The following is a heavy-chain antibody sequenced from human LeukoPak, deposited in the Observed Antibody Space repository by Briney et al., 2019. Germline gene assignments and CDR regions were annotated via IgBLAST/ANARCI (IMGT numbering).Heavy chain of an antibody. CDR3: ARDPGYNWDDDPDY. Sequence: PGGSLRLSCAASGFTFSSYAMHWVRQAPGKGLEWVAVISYDGSNKYYADSVKGRFTISRVNSKNTLYLQMNSLGAEDTAVYYCARDPGYNWDDDPDYWGQGTLVTVSS. J-gene: IGHJ4*02. CDR1: GFTFSSYA. D-gene: IGHD1-1*01. V-gene: IGHV3-30*04. CDR2: ISYDGSNK.